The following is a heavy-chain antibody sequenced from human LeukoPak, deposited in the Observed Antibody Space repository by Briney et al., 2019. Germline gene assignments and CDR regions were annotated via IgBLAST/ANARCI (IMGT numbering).Heavy chain of an antibody. D-gene: IGHD3-22*01. CDR3: ARLSKYYYDSSGYSDY. CDR2: INPNSGGT. CDR1: GYTFTGYY. Sequence: ASVKVSCKASGYTFTGYYMHWVRQAPGQGLEWMGWINPNSGGTNYAQKFQGRVTMTRDTSISTAYMELSRLRSDDTAVYYCARLSKYYYDSSGYSDYWGQGTLVTVSS. V-gene: IGHV1-2*02. J-gene: IGHJ4*02.